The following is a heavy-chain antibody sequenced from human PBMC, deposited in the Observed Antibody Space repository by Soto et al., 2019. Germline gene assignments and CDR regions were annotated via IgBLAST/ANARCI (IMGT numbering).Heavy chain of an antibody. V-gene: IGHV5-51*01. CDR2: IYPGDSDT. D-gene: IGHD6-13*01. CDR3: ARQRAAASGGYYYYGMDV. CDR1: GYSFTSYW. Sequence: PGESLKISCKGSGYSFTSYWIGWVRQMPGKGLEWMGIIYPGDSDTRYSPSFQGQVTISADKSISTAYLQWSSLKASDTAMYYCARQRAAASGGYYYYGMDVWGQGTTVTVSS. J-gene: IGHJ6*02.